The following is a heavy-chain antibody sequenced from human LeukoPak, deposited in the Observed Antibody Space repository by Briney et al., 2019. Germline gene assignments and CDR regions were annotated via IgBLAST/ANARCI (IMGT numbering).Heavy chain of an antibody. CDR2: ISFDEKIK. V-gene: IGHV3-30*04. J-gene: IGHJ5*02. CDR1: GFTFSSYA. D-gene: IGHD3-10*01. CDR3: ARGKGFGTRLDP. Sequence: GGSLRLSCAASGFTFSSYAMHWVRQAPGKGLEWLSIISFDEKIKYYADTVKGRFTISRDNTKNTLYLQMNSLRPEDTAVYFCARGKGFGTRLDPWGQGTLVIVSS.